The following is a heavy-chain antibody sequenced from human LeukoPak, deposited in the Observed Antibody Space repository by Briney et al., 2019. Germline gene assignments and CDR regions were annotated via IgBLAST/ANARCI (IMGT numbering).Heavy chain of an antibody. CDR2: INPNSGGT. CDR1: GYTLTGYY. J-gene: IGHJ3*02. D-gene: IGHD3-3*01. Sequence: ASVKVSCKASGYTLTGYYMHWVRQAPGQGLEWMGWINPNSGGTNYAQKFQGWVTMTRDTSISTAYMELSRLRSDDTAVYYCARGGGYDFWSGYYYDAFDIWGQGTMVTVSS. CDR3: ARGGGYDFWSGYYYDAFDI. V-gene: IGHV1-2*04.